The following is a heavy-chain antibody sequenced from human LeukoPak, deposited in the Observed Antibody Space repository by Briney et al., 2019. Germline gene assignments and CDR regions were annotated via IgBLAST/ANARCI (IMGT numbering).Heavy chain of an antibody. CDR2: INPSGGST. J-gene: IGHJ6*04. D-gene: IGHD5-12*01. V-gene: IGHV1-46*01. Sequence: ASVKVSCKASGYTFTSYYMHWVRQAPGQGLEWMGIINPSGGSTSYAQKFQGRVTMTRDTSTSTVYMELSSLRSEDTAVYYCARESAGGYSGYDAYYYYGMDVWGKGTTVTVSP. CDR3: ARESAGGYSGYDAYYYYGMDV. CDR1: GYTFTSYY.